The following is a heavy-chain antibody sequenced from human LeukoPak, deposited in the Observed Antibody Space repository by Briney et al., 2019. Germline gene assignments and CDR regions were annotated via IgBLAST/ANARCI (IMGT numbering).Heavy chain of an antibody. J-gene: IGHJ4*02. Sequence: GRSLRLSCAASGFTFSSYGMHWVRQAPGKGLEWVSSIDPSSTYIYYADSVKGRFTISRDNAQNSLYLQMNSLRAEDTAVYYCTRGSYGDYEYWGQGTLVTVSS. D-gene: IGHD4-17*01. CDR1: GFTFSSYG. CDR2: IDPSSTYI. CDR3: TRGSYGDYEY. V-gene: IGHV3-21*01.